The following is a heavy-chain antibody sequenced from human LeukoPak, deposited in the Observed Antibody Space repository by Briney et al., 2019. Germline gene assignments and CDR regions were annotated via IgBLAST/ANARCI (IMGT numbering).Heavy chain of an antibody. V-gene: IGHV4-61*02. Sequence: SETLSLTCTVSGGSISSGSYYWSWIRQPAGKGLEWIGRIYTSGSTNYNPSLKSRVTISVDTSKNQFSLNLSSVTAADTAVYYCARQEIGLRSFDPWGQGTLVTVSS. CDR3: ARQEIGLRSFDP. J-gene: IGHJ5*02. CDR2: IYTSGST. CDR1: GGSISSGSYY. D-gene: IGHD3/OR15-3a*01.